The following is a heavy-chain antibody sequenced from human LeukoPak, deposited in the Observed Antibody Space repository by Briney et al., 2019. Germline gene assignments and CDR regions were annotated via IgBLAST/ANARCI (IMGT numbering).Heavy chain of an antibody. J-gene: IGHJ4*02. CDR1: GFTFNSYS. CDR3: AKEARQCGPDCFSLLDC. D-gene: IGHD2-21*02. Sequence: GGSLRLSCVASGFTFNSYSMSWVRQAPGKGLEGVSLISNGGTTYYADSVKGRFTISRDISENTLYLQMNSLRAEDTAVYYCAKEARQCGPDCFSLLDCWGQGTLVTVSS. V-gene: IGHV3-23*01. CDR2: ISNGGTT.